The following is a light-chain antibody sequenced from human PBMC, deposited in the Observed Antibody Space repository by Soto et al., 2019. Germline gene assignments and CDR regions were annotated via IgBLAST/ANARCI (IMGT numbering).Light chain of an antibody. V-gene: IGKV3-15*01. J-gene: IGKJ1*01. CDR3: QQYNNLPT. Sequence: EIVMTQSPATLSVSPGERATISCRASQSVSSNLAWYQQKPGQPPRILIYGASTRATGIPARFSGSGSGTEFTLTISSLQSEDFAVYYCQQYNNLPTFGQGTKVEIK. CDR1: QSVSSN. CDR2: GAS.